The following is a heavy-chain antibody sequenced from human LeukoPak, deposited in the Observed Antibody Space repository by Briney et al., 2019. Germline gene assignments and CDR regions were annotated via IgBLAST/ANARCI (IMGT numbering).Heavy chain of an antibody. D-gene: IGHD6-6*01. CDR1: GFTFRNHW. Sequence: GGSLRLSCAASGFTFRNHWMHWVRHTPGKGLVWVSRISSDGSSTAYADSVKGRFTISRDNAKNTLYLQMNNLRAEDTAMYYCARDQRVTGRPDIDYWGQGTLVIVSS. V-gene: IGHV3-74*03. J-gene: IGHJ4*02. CDR2: ISSDGSST. CDR3: ARDQRVTGRPDIDY.